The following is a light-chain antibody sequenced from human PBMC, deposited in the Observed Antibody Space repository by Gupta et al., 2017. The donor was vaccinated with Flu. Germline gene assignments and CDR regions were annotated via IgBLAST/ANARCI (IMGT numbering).Light chain of an antibody. CDR3: QQDYSTPYT. J-gene: IGKJ2*01. V-gene: IGKV4-1*01. CDR2: WAS. CDR1: QSVLYSSNNKNY. Sequence: DIVMTQSPDSLAVSLGERATINCKSSQSVLYSSNNKNYLAWYQQKPGQPPKLLIYWASTRESGVPDRFSGSGSGTDFTLTISILHAEDVAVYYCQQDYSTPYTFGQGTKLKIK.